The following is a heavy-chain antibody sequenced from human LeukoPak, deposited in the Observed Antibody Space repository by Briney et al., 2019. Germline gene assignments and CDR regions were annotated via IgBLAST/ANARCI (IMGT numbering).Heavy chain of an antibody. V-gene: IGHV4-39*07. J-gene: IGHJ4*02. D-gene: IGHD3-22*01. CDR2: FFSGGST. CDR1: GGSISNGTYY. Sequence: SETLSLTCTVSGGSISNGTYYWGWIRRPPNKGLEWIGTFFSGGSTYYNPSLKSRVTISVDTSKNQFSLKLSSITAADTAVYYCARSTYYYDSRGYYNPTVFDYWGQGTLVTVSS. CDR3: ARSTYYYDSRGYYNPTVFDY.